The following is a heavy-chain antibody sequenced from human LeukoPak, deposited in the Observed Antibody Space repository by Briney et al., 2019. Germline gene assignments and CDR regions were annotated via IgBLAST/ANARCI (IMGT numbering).Heavy chain of an antibody. CDR3: SIRKVAVAGWFAY. CDR1: GYTFTSYY. CDR2: LNPSGGST. V-gene: IGHV1-46*03. Sequence: ASVKVSCRTSGYTFTSYYIHCVRQAPGQGLEGMEILNPSGGSTSYTQKFQGRVNKTRDTSTRSVYMEVRAQSSEDAAVFLCSIRKVAVAGWFAYWGQGALVTVSS. J-gene: IGHJ4*02. D-gene: IGHD6-19*01.